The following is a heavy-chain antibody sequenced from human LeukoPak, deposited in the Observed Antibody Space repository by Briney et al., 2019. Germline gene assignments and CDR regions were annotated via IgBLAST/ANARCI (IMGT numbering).Heavy chain of an antibody. J-gene: IGHJ4*02. CDR1: GYTFTGYY. V-gene: IGHV1-2*02. Sequence: ASVKVSCKASGYTFTGYYMHWVRQAPGQGLEWMGWINPNSGGTNYAQKFQGRVTMTRDTSISTAYMELSRLRSDDTAVYYCARAWGITSGYVDYWGQGTLVTVSS. D-gene: IGHD3-16*01. CDR3: ARAWGITSGYVDY. CDR2: INPNSGGT.